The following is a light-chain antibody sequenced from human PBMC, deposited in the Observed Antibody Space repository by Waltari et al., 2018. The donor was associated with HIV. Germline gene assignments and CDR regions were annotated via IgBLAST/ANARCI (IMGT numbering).Light chain of an antibody. CDR2: GNS. V-gene: IGLV1-40*01. Sequence: QSVLTQPPSVSGAPGQRVTISCTGSSSTIGAGYDVHWYQQFPGTAPKLLIYGNSNRPSGSPDRFSGSKSGTSASLAITGLLAEDESDYYCCSCPRSGIRYVFGTGTKVTVL. CDR3: CSCPRSGIRYV. CDR1: SSTIGAGYD. J-gene: IGLJ1*01.